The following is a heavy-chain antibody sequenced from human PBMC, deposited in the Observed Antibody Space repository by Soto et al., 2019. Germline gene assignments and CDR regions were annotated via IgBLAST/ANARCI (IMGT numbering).Heavy chain of an antibody. J-gene: IGHJ4*01. CDR3: AKEHRVVAVAGIQDF. V-gene: IGHV3-30*18. CDR2: ISYDGSNK. CDR1: GFTFSSYS. D-gene: IGHD6-19*01. Sequence: HPGGSLRLSCAASGFTFSSYSMHRVRQAPGKGLEWVAVISYDGSNKYYADSVKGRFTISRDNSKNTLFLQMNSLGADDTAVYYCAKEHRVVAVAGIQDFWGQGTLVTFSS.